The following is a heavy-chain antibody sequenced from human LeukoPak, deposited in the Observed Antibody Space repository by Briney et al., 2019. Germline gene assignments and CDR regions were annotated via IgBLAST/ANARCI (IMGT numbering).Heavy chain of an antibody. V-gene: IGHV1-18*01. Sequence: ASVKVSCKTSGYTFISYGFSWVRQAPGQGPEWMGWISAYNGNTNYAQKLQGRVTMTTDTSTSTAYMELRSLRSDDTAVYYCARGVTIFGVDPNWFDPWGQGTLVTVSS. CDR1: GYTFISYG. CDR2: ISAYNGNT. J-gene: IGHJ5*02. D-gene: IGHD3-3*01. CDR3: ARGVTIFGVDPNWFDP.